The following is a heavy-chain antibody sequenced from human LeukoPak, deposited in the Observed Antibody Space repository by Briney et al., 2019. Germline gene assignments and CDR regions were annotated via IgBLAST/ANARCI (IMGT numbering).Heavy chain of an antibody. V-gene: IGHV4-59*01. Sequence: SETLSLTCTVSGGSISSYYWRWIRQPPGKGREGIGYIYYSGSTNYNPSLKSRVTISVDTSKNQFSLKLSSVTAADTAVYYCASEQEIAAFDYWGQGTLVTVSS. CDR3: ASEQEIAAFDY. CDR1: GGSISSYY. J-gene: IGHJ4*02. CDR2: IYYSGST. D-gene: IGHD6-13*01.